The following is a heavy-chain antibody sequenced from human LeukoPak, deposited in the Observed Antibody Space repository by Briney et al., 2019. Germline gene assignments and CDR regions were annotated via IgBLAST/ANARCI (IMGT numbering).Heavy chain of an antibody. Sequence: GGSLRLSCAASGFTFSDYYMSWVRQAPGKGLDWVSAISPTSGTTFYADSVKGRFTISRDNSKSTVYLQMNSLRPEDTALYYCANLVRSSSRDYWGQGTLVTVSS. D-gene: IGHD6-6*01. J-gene: IGHJ4*02. CDR2: ISPTSGTT. CDR1: GFTFSDYY. CDR3: ANLVRSSSRDY. V-gene: IGHV3-23*01.